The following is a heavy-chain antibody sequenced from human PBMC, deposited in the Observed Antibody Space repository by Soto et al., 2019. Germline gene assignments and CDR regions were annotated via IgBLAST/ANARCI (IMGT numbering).Heavy chain of an antibody. CDR3: AKDFYRLGYYYYGMDV. V-gene: IGHV3-30*18. D-gene: IGHD3-16*01. CDR2: ISYDGSNK. J-gene: IGHJ6*02. CDR1: GFTFSSYG. Sequence: QVQLVESGGGVVQPGRSLRLSCAASGFTFSSYGMHWVRQAPGKGLEWVAVISYDGSNKYYADSVKGRFTISRDNSKNTLYLQMNSLRAEDTAVYYCAKDFYRLGYYYYGMDVWGQGTTVTVSS.